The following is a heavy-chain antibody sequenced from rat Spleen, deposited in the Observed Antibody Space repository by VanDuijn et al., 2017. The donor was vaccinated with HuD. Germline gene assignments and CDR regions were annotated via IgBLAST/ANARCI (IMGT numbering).Heavy chain of an antibody. CDR1: GFTFSDYN. Sequence: EVQLVESGGGLVQPGRSLKLSCAASGFTFSDYNMAWVRQAPKKGLEWVATISYDGSGTYYRDSVKGRFAISRDNAKNTVDMQLSSLRSEDTAMYFCARERNWERDFDYWGQGVMVTVSS. J-gene: IGHJ2*01. CDR2: ISYDGSGT. D-gene: IGHD5-1*01. V-gene: IGHV5-7*01. CDR3: ARERNWERDFDY.